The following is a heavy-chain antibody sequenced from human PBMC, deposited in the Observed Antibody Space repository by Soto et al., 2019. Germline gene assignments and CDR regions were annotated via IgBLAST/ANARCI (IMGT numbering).Heavy chain of an antibody. J-gene: IGHJ5*02. CDR2: IYYSGST. Sequence: QVQLQESGPGLVKPSQTLSLTCTVSGGSISSGDYYWSWIRQPPGKGLEWIGYIYYSGSTYYNPSLKSRVTISVDTSKNQFSLKLSSVTAADTAVYYCARVATVLLWFGEFPKGFDPWGQGTLVTVSS. CDR3: ARVATVLLWFGEFPKGFDP. CDR1: GGSISSGDYY. V-gene: IGHV4-30-4*01. D-gene: IGHD3-10*01.